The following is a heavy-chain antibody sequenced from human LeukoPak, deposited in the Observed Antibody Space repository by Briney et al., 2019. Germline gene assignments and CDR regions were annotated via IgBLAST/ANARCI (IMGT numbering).Heavy chain of an antibody. J-gene: IGHJ4*02. CDR3: ARLRGFYDSSGYYEDY. D-gene: IGHD3-22*01. Sequence: PSETLSLTCTVPGGSISSSSYYWGWIRQPPGKGPEWIGSIYYSGSTYYNPSLKSRVTISVDTSKNQFSLKLSSVTAADTAVYYCARLRGFYDSSGYYEDYWGQGTLVTVSS. CDR1: GGSISSSSYY. V-gene: IGHV4-39*07. CDR2: IYYSGST.